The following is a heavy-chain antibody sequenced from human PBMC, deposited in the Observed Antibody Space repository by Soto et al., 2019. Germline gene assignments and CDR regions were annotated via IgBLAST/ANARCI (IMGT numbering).Heavy chain of an antibody. CDR1: GGSISSGGYS. J-gene: IGHJ6*02. Sequence: TSETLSLTCAVSGGSISSGGYSWSWIRQPPGKGLEWIGYIYHSGSTYYNPSLKSRVTISVDRSKNQFSLKLSSVTAADTAVYYCARGALTYYYDSGSMDVWGQGTTVTVSS. CDR3: ARGALTYYYDSGSMDV. D-gene: IGHD3-22*01. V-gene: IGHV4-30-2*01. CDR2: IYHSGST.